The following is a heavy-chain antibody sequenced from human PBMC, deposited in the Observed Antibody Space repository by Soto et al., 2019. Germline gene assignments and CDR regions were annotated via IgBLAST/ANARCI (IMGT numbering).Heavy chain of an antibody. CDR1: GFTFSNYD. CDR2: IGKAGDT. V-gene: IGHV3-13*04. CDR3: ARGAATGFDY. J-gene: IGHJ4*02. Sequence: EVQLVESGGGLVQPGGSLRLSCAASGFTFSNYDMHWVRQGRGKGLEWVSGIGKAGDTYYVGSVRGRFTTSGENAKNSLYLQMKSMRAGDTAVYYCARGAATGFDYWGQGTLVTVSS. D-gene: IGHD6-13*01.